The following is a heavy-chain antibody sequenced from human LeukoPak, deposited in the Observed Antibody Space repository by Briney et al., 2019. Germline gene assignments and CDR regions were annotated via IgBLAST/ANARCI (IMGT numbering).Heavy chain of an antibody. D-gene: IGHD4-11*01. CDR1: GFTFSSYS. V-gene: IGHV3-21*01. CDR3: ARIDYSNAFDI. Sequence: PGGSLRLPCAASGFTFSSYSMNWVRQAPGKGLEWVSSISSSSSYIYYADSVKGRFTISRDNARNSLYLQMNSLRAEDTAVYYCARIDYSNAFDIWGRGTMVTVSS. J-gene: IGHJ3*02. CDR2: ISSSSSYI.